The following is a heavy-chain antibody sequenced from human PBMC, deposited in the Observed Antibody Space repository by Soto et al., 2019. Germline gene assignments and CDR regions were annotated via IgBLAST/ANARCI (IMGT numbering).Heavy chain of an antibody. J-gene: IGHJ6*02. Sequence: QVQLVQSGAEVKKPGASVKVSCKASGNTFTSYYMHWVRQAPGQGLEWMGIINPSSGSTSYAQKCQGRVTMTRXXXTXXVYMELSRLRSEDTAVYYCARDRAPGWAYYYGMDVWGQGTTVTVSS. V-gene: IGHV1-46*03. CDR2: INPSSGST. D-gene: IGHD1-26*01. CDR1: GNTFTSYY. CDR3: ARDRAPGWAYYYGMDV.